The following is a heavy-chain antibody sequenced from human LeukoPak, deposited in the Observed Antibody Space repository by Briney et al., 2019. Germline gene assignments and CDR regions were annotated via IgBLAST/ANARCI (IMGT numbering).Heavy chain of an antibody. V-gene: IGHV4-39*07. CDR2: IYYSGST. D-gene: IGHD3-10*01. CDR1: GGSISSYY. Sequence: SETLSLTCTASGGSISSYYWGWIRQPPGKGLEWIGSIYYSGSTYYNPSLKSRVTISVDTSKNQFSLKLSSVTAADTAVYYCATVPLHYYGSGSYYVRFDYWGQGTLVTVSS. J-gene: IGHJ4*02. CDR3: ATVPLHYYGSGSYYVRFDY.